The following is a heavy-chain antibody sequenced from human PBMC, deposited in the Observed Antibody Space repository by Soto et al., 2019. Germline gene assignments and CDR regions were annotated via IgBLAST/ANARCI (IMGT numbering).Heavy chain of an antibody. CDR3: ARGGSSGWHEPDWFDP. CDR2: INPNSGGT. V-gene: IGHV1-2*04. CDR1: GGTFSSYA. J-gene: IGHJ5*02. Sequence: GASVKVSCKASGGTFSSYAISWVRQAPGQGLEWMGWINPNSGGTNYAQKFQGWVTMTRDTSISTAYMELSRLRSDDTAVYYCARGGSSGWHEPDWFDPWGQGTLVTVSS. D-gene: IGHD6-19*01.